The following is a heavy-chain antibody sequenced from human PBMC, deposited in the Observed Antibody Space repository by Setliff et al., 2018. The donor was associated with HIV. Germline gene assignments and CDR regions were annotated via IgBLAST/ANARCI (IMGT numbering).Heavy chain of an antibody. V-gene: IGHV3-30*02. CDR2: INYDEGYE. Sequence: PGGSLRLSCAASGFTFSVHGMHWVRKAPGRGLEWVAFINYDEGYEYYADSVQGRVTISRDNSKNTVDLQMNSLRLEDTGVYYCAKDGDFRNSDYDAFDFWGQGTMGTVSS. CDR1: GFTFSVHG. J-gene: IGHJ3*01. CDR3: AKDGDFRNSDYDAFDF. D-gene: IGHD7-27*01.